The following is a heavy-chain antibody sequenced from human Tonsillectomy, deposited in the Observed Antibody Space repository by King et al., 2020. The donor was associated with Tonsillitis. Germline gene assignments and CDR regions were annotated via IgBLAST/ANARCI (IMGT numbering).Heavy chain of an antibody. V-gene: IGHV1-69*06. CDR3: ARELNYWFDP. D-gene: IGHD3-10*01. J-gene: IGHJ5*02. CDR2: INPLYGTA. CDR1: EATFNNYG. Sequence: QLVQSGAGVKKPGSSVKVSCKASEATFNNYGISWVRQAPGEGLEWMGGINPLYGTATYAQKFQGRGTITADRSTSTAYMELSSLRSEDTAVYYCARELNYWFDPWGQGTLVTVSS.